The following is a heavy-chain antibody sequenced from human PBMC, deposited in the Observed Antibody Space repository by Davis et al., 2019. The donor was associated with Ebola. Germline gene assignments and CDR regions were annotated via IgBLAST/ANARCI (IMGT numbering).Heavy chain of an antibody. D-gene: IGHD3-22*01. CDR3: ARVPEITYYYDSSGYYSSYYYYGMDV. CDR1: GFTFSSYS. J-gene: IGHJ6*02. CDR2: ISSSSSYI. Sequence: PGGSLRLSCAASGFTFSSYSMNWVRQAPGKGLEWVSSISSSSSYIYYADSVKGRFTISRDNAKNSLYLQMNSLRAEDTAVYYCARVPEITYYYDSSGYYSSYYYYGMDVWGQGTTVTVSS. V-gene: IGHV3-21*01.